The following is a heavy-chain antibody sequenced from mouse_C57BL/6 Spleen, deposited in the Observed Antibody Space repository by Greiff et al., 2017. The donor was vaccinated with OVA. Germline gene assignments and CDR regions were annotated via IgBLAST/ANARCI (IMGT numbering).Heavy chain of an antibody. CDR3: AKTTVVAPMDY. CDR2: IWGDGST. D-gene: IGHD1-1*01. Sequence: VKLVESGPGLVAPSQSLSITCTVSGFSLTSYGVSWVRQPPGKGLEWLGVIWGDGSTNYHSAPISRLSISKDNSKSQVFLKLNSLQTEDTATYYCAKTTVVAPMDYWGQGTSVTVSS. CDR1: GFSLTSYG. V-gene: IGHV2-3*01. J-gene: IGHJ4*01.